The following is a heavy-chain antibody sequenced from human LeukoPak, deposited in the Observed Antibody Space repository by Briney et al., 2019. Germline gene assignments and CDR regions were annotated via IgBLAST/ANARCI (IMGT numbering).Heavy chain of an antibody. D-gene: IGHD5-12*01. CDR2: ISAYNGNT. CDR3: ATAWPDYYYMDV. Sequence: ASVKVSCKASGYTFTSYGISWVRQAPGQGLEWMGWISAYNGNTNYAQKFQGRVTMTEDTSTDTAYMELSSLRSEDTAVYYCATAWPDYYYMDVWGKGTTVTVSS. J-gene: IGHJ6*03. V-gene: IGHV1-18*01. CDR1: GYTFTSYG.